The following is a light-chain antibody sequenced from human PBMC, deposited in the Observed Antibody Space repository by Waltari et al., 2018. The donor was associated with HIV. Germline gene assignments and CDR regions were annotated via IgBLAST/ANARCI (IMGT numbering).Light chain of an antibody. J-gene: IGKJ5*01. CDR2: GAS. CDR1: RGIGNF. Sequence: DIELTQSPSSLSASVGDRVTITCRASRGIGNFLAWYQQKPGKAPKLLIYGASTLQTGVPSRFSGSGSGTEFTLTLSNLQPEDFAIYYCQHLNSYPITFGQGTRLDIK. V-gene: IGKV1-9*01. CDR3: QHLNSYPIT.